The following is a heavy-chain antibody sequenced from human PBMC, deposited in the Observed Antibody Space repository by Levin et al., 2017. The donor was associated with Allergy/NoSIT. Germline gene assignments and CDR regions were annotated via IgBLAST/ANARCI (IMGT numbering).Heavy chain of an antibody. CDR1: GFTFSSYG. J-gene: IGHJ5*02. CDR2: ISYDGSNK. V-gene: IGHV3-30*18. D-gene: IGHD4-17*01. CDR3: AKDDYGDSYNWFDP. Sequence: PGGSLRLSCAASGFTFSSYGMHWVRQAPGKGLEWVAVISYDGSNKYYADSVKGRFTISRDNSKNTLYLQMNSLRAEDTAVYYCAKDDYGDSYNWFDPWGQGTLVTVSS.